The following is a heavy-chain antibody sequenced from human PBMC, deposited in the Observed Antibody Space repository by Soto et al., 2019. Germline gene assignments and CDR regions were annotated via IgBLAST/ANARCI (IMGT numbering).Heavy chain of an antibody. CDR2: IHTYNGHT. CDR3: ARDIDYRPDY. J-gene: IGHJ4*02. D-gene: IGHD4-17*01. Sequence: ASVKVSCKASGYTFTGYYMHWVRQAPGQGFEWMGWIHTYNGHTFYAQNLQGRLTLSSDTSTNTAYMELRSLTSDDTAVYYCARDIDYRPDYWGRGTLVTVSS. V-gene: IGHV1-18*04. CDR1: GYTFTGYY.